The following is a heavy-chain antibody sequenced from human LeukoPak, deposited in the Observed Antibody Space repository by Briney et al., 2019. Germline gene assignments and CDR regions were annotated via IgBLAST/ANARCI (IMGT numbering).Heavy chain of an antibody. CDR3: ARDYYDSSGWGNYYYYYGMDV. V-gene: IGHV3-21*01. CDR2: ISSSSSYI. Sequence: GSLRLSCAASGFTFSSYSMNWVRQAPGKGLEWVSSISSSSSYIYYADSVKGRFTISRDNAKNSLYLQMNSLRAEDTAVYYCARDYYDSSGWGNYYYYYGMDVWGQGTTVTVSS. CDR1: GFTFSSYS. J-gene: IGHJ6*02. D-gene: IGHD3-22*01.